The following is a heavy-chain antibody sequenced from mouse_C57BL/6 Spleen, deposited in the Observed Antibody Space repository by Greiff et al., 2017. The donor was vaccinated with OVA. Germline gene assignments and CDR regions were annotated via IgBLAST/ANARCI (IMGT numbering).Heavy chain of an antibody. J-gene: IGHJ4*01. CDR2: IRNKANNHAT. D-gene: IGHD2-5*01. Sequence: EVKLVESGGGLVQPGGSMKLSCAASGFTFSDAWMDWVRQSPEKGLEWVAEIRNKANNHATYYAESVKGRFTISRDDSKSSVYLQMNSLRAEDTGIYYCTRAYSNYVGGAMDYWGQGTSVTVSS. CDR1: GFTFSDAW. V-gene: IGHV6-6*01. CDR3: TRAYSNYVGGAMDY.